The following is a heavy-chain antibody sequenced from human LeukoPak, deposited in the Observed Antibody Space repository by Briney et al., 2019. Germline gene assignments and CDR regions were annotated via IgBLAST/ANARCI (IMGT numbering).Heavy chain of an antibody. D-gene: IGHD6-13*01. CDR2: IYSGGNT. CDR3: ARGSYSTSWYLDY. V-gene: IGHV3-66*01. J-gene: IGHJ4*02. Sequence: GGSLILSCAASGFTVSSSYMSWVRQAPGKGLEWVSVIYSGGNTYYADSVKGRFTISRDNSKNTLYLQMNSLRAEDTAVYYCARGSYSTSWYLDYWGQGTLVAVSS. CDR1: GFTVSSSY.